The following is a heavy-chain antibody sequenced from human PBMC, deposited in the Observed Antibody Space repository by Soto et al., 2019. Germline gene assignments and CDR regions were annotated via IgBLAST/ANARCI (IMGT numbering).Heavy chain of an antibody. D-gene: IGHD4-17*01. J-gene: IGHJ4*02. CDR1: GYSISSGYY. CDR2: IFHSGST. Sequence: SETLSLTCAVSGYSISSGYYWGWIRQPPGKGLEWIGSIFHSGSTYYNPSLKSRVTISVDTSKNQFSLKLSSVTAADTAVYYCAREDSTVTSLGYWGQGTLVTVSS. CDR3: AREDSTVTSLGY. V-gene: IGHV4-38-2*02.